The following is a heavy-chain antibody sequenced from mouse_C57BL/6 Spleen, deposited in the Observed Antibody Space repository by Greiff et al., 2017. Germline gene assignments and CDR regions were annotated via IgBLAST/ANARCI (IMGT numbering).Heavy chain of an antibody. CDR1: GYAFSSYW. CDR2: IYPGDGDT. Sequence: VQLQQSGAELVKPGASVKISCKASGYAFSSYWMNWVKQRPGKGLEWIGQIYPGDGDTNYNGKFKGKATLTADKSSSTADMQLSSLTSEDSAVYFCARSSLGRGAWFAYWGQGTLVTVSA. J-gene: IGHJ3*01. V-gene: IGHV1-80*01. CDR3: ARSSLGRGAWFAY. D-gene: IGHD4-1*01.